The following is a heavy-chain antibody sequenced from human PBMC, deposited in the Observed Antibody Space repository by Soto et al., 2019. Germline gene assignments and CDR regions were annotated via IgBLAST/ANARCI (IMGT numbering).Heavy chain of an antibody. V-gene: IGHV3-33*01. CDR3: ARDRLITFGGPSEPERWFDP. CDR1: GFTFSSYG. CDR2: IWYDGSNK. D-gene: IGHD3-16*01. J-gene: IGHJ5*02. Sequence: QVQLVESGGGVVQPGRSLRLSCAASGFTFSSYGMHWVRQAPGKGLEWVAVIWYDGSNKYYADSVKGRFTISRDNSKNTMYLQMNSLRAEDTAVYYCARDRLITFGGPSEPERWFDPWGQGTLVTVSS.